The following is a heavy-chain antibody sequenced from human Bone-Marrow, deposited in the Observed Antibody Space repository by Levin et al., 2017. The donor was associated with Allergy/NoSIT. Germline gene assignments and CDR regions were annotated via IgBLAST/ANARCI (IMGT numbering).Heavy chain of an antibody. J-gene: IGHJ6*02. D-gene: IGHD1-26*01. CDR2: ISTKSDYI. V-gene: IGHV3-21*01. CDR3: ARAAGAAGRGGMDV. CDR1: DFHFSTYG. Sequence: PGESLKISCAASDFHFSTYGMTWVRQAPGKGLEWVASISTKSDYIHYAESVKGRFTISRDNANNSLFLQMNRLRAEDTAVYYCARAAGAAGRGGMDVWGQGTTVTVSS.